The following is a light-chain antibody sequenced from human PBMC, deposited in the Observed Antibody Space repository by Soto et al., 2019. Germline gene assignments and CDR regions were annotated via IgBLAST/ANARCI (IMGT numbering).Light chain of an antibody. J-gene: IGKJ1*01. CDR3: LQNNSYPVT. V-gene: IGKV1-17*01. Sequence: DIQMTQSPSSLSASVGDRVTITCRASQGISHDLGWYQQKPGKAPKRLIYTASSLQSGVPPRFSGSGSGTKFTLTISSLQPEDFATYYCLQNNSYPVTFGQGTQVESK. CDR2: TAS. CDR1: QGISHD.